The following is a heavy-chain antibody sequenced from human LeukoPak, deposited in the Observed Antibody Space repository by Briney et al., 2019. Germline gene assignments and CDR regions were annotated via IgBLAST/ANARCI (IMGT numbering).Heavy chain of an antibody. Sequence: GGSLRLSCAASGFAFSSYWMSWVRQAPGKGLEWVANIKQDGSEKYYVDSVKGRFTISRDNAKNSLYLQTNSLRAEDTAVYYCARGALQYSSGWYYYGMDVWGQGTTVTVSS. V-gene: IGHV3-7*01. CDR3: ARGALQYSSGWYYYGMDV. CDR2: IKQDGSEK. CDR1: GFAFSSYW. J-gene: IGHJ6*02. D-gene: IGHD6-19*01.